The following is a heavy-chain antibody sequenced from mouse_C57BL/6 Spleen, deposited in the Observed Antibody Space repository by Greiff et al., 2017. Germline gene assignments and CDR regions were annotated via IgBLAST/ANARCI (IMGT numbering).Heavy chain of an antibody. V-gene: IGHV2-6*01. Sequence: VKLMESGPGLVAPSQSLSITCTVSGFSLTSYGVDWVRQSPGKGLEWLGVIWGVGSTNYNSALKSRLSISKDNSKSQVFLKMNSLQPDDTAMYYCARSYGYDDGWFAYWGQGALVTVSA. J-gene: IGHJ3*01. CDR1: GFSLTSYG. D-gene: IGHD2-2*01. CDR2: IWGVGST. CDR3: ARSYGYDDGWFAY.